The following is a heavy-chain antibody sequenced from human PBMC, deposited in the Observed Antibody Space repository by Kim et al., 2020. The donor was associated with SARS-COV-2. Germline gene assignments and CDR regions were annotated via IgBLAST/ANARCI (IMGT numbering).Heavy chain of an antibody. CDR2: GST. V-gene: IGHV4-4*09. Sequence: GSTNYTPSLKSRVTISVDTSKNQFSLKLSSVTAADTAVYYCARGGGGIDYWGQGTLVTVSS. D-gene: IGHD1-26*01. J-gene: IGHJ4*02. CDR3: ARGGGGIDY.